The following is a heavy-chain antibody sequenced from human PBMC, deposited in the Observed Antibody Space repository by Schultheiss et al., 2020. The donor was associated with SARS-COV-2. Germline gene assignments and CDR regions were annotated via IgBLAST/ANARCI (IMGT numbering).Heavy chain of an antibody. Sequence: SQTLSLTCAVYGGSFSGYYWSWIRQPPGKGLEWIGSIYYSGSTYYNPSLKSRVTISVDTSKNQFSLKLSSVTAADTAVYYCARRRYCSSTSCFEYFQHWGQGTLVTVSS. CDR2: IYYSGST. V-gene: IGHV4-34*01. CDR1: GGSFSGYY. D-gene: IGHD2-2*01. J-gene: IGHJ1*01. CDR3: ARRRYCSSTSCFEYFQH.